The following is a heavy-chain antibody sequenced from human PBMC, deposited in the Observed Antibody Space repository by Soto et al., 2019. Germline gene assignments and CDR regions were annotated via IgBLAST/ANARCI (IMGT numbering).Heavy chain of an antibody. CDR1: GFTFSTYA. V-gene: IGHV3-30*04. J-gene: IGHJ4*02. CDR3: VRSEIAVAGTARFDS. Sequence: QVQLVESGGGVVQPGRSLRLSCAASGFTFSTYAMHWVRQAPGKGLEWVAVISFDGRNKYNADSLKGRFTISRDNSENTLYLHMNSLRVEDTAVYYCVRSEIAVAGTARFDSWGQGTLATVSS. CDR2: ISFDGRNK. D-gene: IGHD6-19*01.